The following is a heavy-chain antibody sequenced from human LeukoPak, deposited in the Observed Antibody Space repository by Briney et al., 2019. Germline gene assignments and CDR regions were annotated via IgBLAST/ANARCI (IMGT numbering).Heavy chain of an antibody. J-gene: IGHJ4*02. CDR3: ARDSSGFPLFDY. D-gene: IGHD3-22*01. CDR1: GFTLSRNY. Sequence: PGGSLRLSCAASGFTLSRNYMSWVRQAPGRGLDWVSVIHSGGSTYDAESVKVRFTSSRDNSKNTLYLQMNSLRAEDTAVYYCARDSSGFPLFDYWGQGTLVTVSS. V-gene: IGHV3-66*01. CDR2: IHSGGST.